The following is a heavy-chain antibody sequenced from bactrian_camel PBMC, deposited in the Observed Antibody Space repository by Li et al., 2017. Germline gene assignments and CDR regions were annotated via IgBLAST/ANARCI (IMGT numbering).Heavy chain of an antibody. V-gene: IGHV3S19*01. CDR2: VDKRGEL. CDR1: GYAFGSGP. Sequence: DVQLVESGGGSVQAGGALRLSCATSGYAFGSGPMSWFRQAPGKQREGVATVDKRGELTYADFVKGRFTINRDIVESTLYLRMNRLTAEDSTMYYCAAHRRPCWQRQPPEYALRGQGTQVTVS. CDR3: AAHRRPCWQRQPPEYAL. J-gene: IGHJ4*01. D-gene: IGHD1*01.